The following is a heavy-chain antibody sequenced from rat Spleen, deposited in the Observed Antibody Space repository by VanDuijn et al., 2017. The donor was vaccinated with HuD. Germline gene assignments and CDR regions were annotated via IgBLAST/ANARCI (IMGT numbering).Heavy chain of an antibody. V-gene: IGHV4-2*01. Sequence: EVKLVESGGGLVQPGRSLKLSCAASGFTFNDYWMAWVRQAPGKGLEWIGEINKDSSTIHYTPSLKDKFTISRHNAQNNLYLQMSKLGSEDTAIYYCARAPLRPFDYWGQGVMVTVSS. CDR1: GFTFNDYW. CDR3: ARAPLRPFDY. D-gene: IGHD1-1*01. CDR2: INKDSSTI. J-gene: IGHJ2*01.